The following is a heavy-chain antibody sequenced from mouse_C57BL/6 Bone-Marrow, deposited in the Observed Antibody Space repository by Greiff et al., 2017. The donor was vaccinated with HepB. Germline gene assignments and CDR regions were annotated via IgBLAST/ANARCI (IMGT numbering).Heavy chain of an antibody. CDR3: ARVGSRYYFDY. Sequence: VQRVESGAELVRPGTSVKVSCKASGYAFTNYLIEWVKQRPGQGLEWIGVINPGSGGTNYNEKFKGKATLTADKSSSTAYMQLSSLTSEDSAVYFCARVGSRYYFDYWGQGTTLTVSS. J-gene: IGHJ2*01. CDR2: INPGSGGT. CDR1: GYAFTNYL. D-gene: IGHD1-1*01. V-gene: IGHV1-54*01.